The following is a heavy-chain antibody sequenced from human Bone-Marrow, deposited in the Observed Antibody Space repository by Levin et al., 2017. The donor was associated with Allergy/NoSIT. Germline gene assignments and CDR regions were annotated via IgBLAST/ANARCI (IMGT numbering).Heavy chain of an antibody. V-gene: IGHV3-21*01. Sequence: SGGSLRLSCAASGFTLNNYRMHWVRQAPGKGLEWVSSIILSSGSISYTDSVKGRFTISRDSAQNSVFLEMNSLRAEDTANYYCARDIAGQYYDILTGYGVVPYYYYMDVWGKGTTVTVSS. D-gene: IGHD3-9*01. CDR1: GFTLNNYR. CDR2: IILSSGSI. CDR3: ARDIAGQYYDILTGYGVVPYYYYMDV. J-gene: IGHJ6*03.